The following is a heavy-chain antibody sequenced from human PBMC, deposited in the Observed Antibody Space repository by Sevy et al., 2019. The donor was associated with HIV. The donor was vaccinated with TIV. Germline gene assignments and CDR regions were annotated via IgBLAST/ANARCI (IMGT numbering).Heavy chain of an antibody. CDR2: INEDGKTK. J-gene: IGHJ4*02. CDR1: GFTFSGYW. V-gene: IGHV3-7*03. Sequence: GGSLRLSCAASGFTFSGYWMHWVRQARGKGLEWVANINEDGKTKYYVDSVKGRFSISRDNARNSLFLQMNNLRVDDTARYFCARAIGAGADSWGQGNLVTVS. CDR3: ARAIGAGADS. D-gene: IGHD3-3*01.